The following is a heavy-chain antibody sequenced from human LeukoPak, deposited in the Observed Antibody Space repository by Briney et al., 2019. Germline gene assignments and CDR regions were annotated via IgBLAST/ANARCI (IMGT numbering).Heavy chain of an antibody. V-gene: IGHV1-2*02. CDR2: INPNSGGT. Sequence: ASVKVSCKASRYTFTGYYMHWVRQAPGQGLEWMGWINPNSGGTNYAQKFQGRVTMTRDTSISTAYMELSRLRSDDTAVYYCARGDYSSSWYPGGDYWGQGTLVTVSS. D-gene: IGHD6-13*01. CDR3: ARGDYSSSWYPGGDY. J-gene: IGHJ4*02. CDR1: RYTFTGYY.